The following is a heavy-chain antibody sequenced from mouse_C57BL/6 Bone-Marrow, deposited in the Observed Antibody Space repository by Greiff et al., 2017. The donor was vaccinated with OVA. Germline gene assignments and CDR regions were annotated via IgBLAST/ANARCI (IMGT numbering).Heavy chain of an antibody. CDR2: IYPGDGDT. V-gene: IGHV1-80*01. CDR1: GYAFSSYW. J-gene: IGHJ4*01. D-gene: IGHD2-3*01. CDR3: SRDGYYGDAMDY. Sequence: QVHVKQSGAELVKPGASVKISCKASGYAFSSYWMNWVKQRPGKGLEWIGQIYPGDGDTNYNGKFKGKATLTADKSSSTAYMQLSSLTSEDSAVSFCSRDGYYGDAMDYWGQGTSVTVSS.